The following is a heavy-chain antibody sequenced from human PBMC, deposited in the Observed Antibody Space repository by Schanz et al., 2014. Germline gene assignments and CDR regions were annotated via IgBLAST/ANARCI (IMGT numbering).Heavy chain of an antibody. CDR1: GYTFPSYG. V-gene: IGHV1-18*04. D-gene: IGHD6-13*01. J-gene: IGHJ3*02. CDR2: INVYNGDT. CDR3: ARNIIATARAYDI. Sequence: QVQLVQSGSEVKKPGASVKVSCKASGYTFPSYGISWVRQAPGQGLEWMGWINVYNGDTKFAKTLQARVTLTTDTSTRTAYMELRSLRSDDTAVYYCARNIIATARAYDIWGQGTMVTVSS.